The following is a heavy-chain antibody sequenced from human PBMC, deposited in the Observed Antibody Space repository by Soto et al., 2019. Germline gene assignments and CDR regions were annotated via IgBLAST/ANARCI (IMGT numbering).Heavy chain of an antibody. CDR1: GLTFDTYA. CDR2: VSGSGLYT. CDR3: AKDLIAATGTPSYYFDS. Sequence: EVQLLESGGGLVQPGGSLRLSCVASGLTFDTYAISWVRQAPGKGLEWVSTVSGSGLYTYYTDSVKGRFTISRDNPRNTLYLQMNSLRLEDTAVYFCAKDLIAATGTPSYYFDSWGQGTLVTVSS. D-gene: IGHD6-13*01. J-gene: IGHJ4*02. V-gene: IGHV3-23*01.